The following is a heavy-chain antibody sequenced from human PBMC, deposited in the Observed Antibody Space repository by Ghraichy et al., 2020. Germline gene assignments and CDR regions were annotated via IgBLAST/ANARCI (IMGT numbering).Heavy chain of an antibody. V-gene: IGHV3-23*01. CDR2: ISGSGGST. CDR1: GFTFSSYA. D-gene: IGHD2-21*02. CDR3: AKEKDVVVTDY. Sequence: GESLNISCAASGFTFSSYAMSWVRQAPGKGLEWVSAISGSGGSTYYADSVKGRFTISRDNSKNTLYLQMNSLRAEDTAVYYCAKEKDVVVTDYRGQGTLVTVSS. J-gene: IGHJ4*02.